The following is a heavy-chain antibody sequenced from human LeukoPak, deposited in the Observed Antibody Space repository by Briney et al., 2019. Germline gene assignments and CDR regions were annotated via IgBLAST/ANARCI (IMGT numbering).Heavy chain of an antibody. D-gene: IGHD2-15*01. Sequence: SETLSLTCTVSGGSISSGDYYWSWIRQPPGKGLEWNGYIYYSGSTYYNPSLKSRVTISVDTSKNQFSLKLSSVTAADTAVYYCARVPYCSGGSCYYYFDYWGQGTLVTVSS. CDR2: IYYSGST. CDR3: ARVPYCSGGSCYYYFDY. J-gene: IGHJ4*02. V-gene: IGHV4-30-4*01. CDR1: GGSISSGDYY.